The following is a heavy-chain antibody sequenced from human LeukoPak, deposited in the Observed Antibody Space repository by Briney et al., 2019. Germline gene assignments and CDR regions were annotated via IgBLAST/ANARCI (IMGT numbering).Heavy chain of an antibody. CDR2: IYYSGST. J-gene: IGHJ6*03. CDR1: GGSISSSSYY. V-gene: IGHV4-39*07. CDR3: VLTGYWHSYYYMDV. D-gene: IGHD3-9*01. Sequence: SETLSLTCTVSGGSISSSSYYWGWIRQPPGKGLEWIGIIYYSGSTYYNPSLKSRVTISVDTSKNQFSLKLSSVTAADTAVYYCVLTGYWHSYYYMDVWGKGTTVTISS.